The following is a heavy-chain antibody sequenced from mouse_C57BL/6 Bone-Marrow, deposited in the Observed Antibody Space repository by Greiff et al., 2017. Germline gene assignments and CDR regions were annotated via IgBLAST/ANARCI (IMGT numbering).Heavy chain of an antibody. V-gene: IGHV1-63*01. J-gene: IGHJ4*01. CDR1: GYTFTNYW. Sequence: VQLQQSGAELVRPGTSVKMSCKASGYTFTNYWIGWAKQRPGHGLAWLGDIYPGGGYTNYNEKFKGKATLTADKSSSTAYMQFSSLTSEDSAIYYCARWDYLYAMDYWGQGTSVTVSS. CDR2: IYPGGGYT. CDR3: ARWDYLYAMDY. D-gene: IGHD1-1*01.